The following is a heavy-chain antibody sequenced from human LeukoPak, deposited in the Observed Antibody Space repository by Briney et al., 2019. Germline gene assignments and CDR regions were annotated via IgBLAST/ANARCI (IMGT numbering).Heavy chain of an antibody. Sequence: EASVKVSCKASGYTFTSYGISWVRQAPGQGLEWMGWISAYNGNTNYAQKVQGRVTMTTDTSTSTAYMELRSLRSDDTAVYYCARAIGGYSGYDYYFDYWGQGTLVTVSS. V-gene: IGHV1-18*01. CDR3: ARAIGGYSGYDYYFDY. CDR2: ISAYNGNT. CDR1: GYTFTSYG. D-gene: IGHD5-12*01. J-gene: IGHJ4*02.